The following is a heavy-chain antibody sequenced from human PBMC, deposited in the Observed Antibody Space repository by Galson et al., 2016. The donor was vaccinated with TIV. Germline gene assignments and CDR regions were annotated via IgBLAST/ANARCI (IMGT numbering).Heavy chain of an antibody. CDR3: ARGRGYYFGLGSSYFEY. CDR1: GGTFSNFV. D-gene: IGHD3-10*01. J-gene: IGHJ4*02. CDR2: INPIFGTA. V-gene: IGHV1-69*06. Sequence: SVKVSCKASGGTFSNFVISWVRQAPGQGLEWMGSINPIFGTANYAQKFQGRVTITADTSTSTIYMELSSLRSEDTAVYYCARGRGYYFGLGSSYFEYWGQGSLVTFSS.